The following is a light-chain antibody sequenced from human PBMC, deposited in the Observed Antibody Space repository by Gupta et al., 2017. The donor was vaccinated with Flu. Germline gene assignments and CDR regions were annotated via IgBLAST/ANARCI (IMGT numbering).Light chain of an antibody. J-gene: IGKJ4*01. CDR2: DAS. CDR3: QQRSNWLT. Sequence: TELTQSPATLSVYPGERATLSGRASQSVSSYLAWYQQKPGQAPRLLIYDASNRATGIPARFSGSGSGTDFTLTISSLEPEDFAVYYCQQRSNWLTFGGGTKVEIK. CDR1: QSVSSY. V-gene: IGKV3-11*01.